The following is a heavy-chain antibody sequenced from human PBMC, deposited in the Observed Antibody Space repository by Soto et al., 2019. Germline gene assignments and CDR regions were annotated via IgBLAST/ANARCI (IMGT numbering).Heavy chain of an antibody. CDR1: GFTFSSYA. V-gene: IGHV3-23*01. Sequence: EVQLLESGGGLVQPGGSLRLSCAASGFTFSSYAMSWVRQAPGKGLEWVSAISGSGGSTYYADSVKGRFTISRDNSKNTMYRQMNSLRAEDTAVYYCAKGRGAEKTYYDFWSGYYGFDYWGQGTLVTVSS. CDR2: ISGSGGST. CDR3: AKGRGAEKTYYDFWSGYYGFDY. D-gene: IGHD3-3*01. J-gene: IGHJ4*02.